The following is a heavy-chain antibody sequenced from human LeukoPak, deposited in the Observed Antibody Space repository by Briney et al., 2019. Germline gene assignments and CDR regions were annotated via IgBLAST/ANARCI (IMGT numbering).Heavy chain of an antibody. Sequence: ASVKVSCKVSGYTLTELSMHWVRQAPGKGLEWMGGFDPEDGETIYAQKFQGRVTMTEDTSTDTAYMELSSLRSEDTAVYYCATIVAARRTFDCWGQGTLVTVSS. CDR2: FDPEDGET. V-gene: IGHV1-24*01. J-gene: IGHJ4*02. D-gene: IGHD6-6*01. CDR1: GYTLTELS. CDR3: ATIVAARRTFDC.